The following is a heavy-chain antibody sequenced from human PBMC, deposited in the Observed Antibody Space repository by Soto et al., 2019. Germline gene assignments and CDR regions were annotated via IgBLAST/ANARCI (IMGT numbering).Heavy chain of an antibody. CDR2: ISGSGGST. Sequence: GGSLRLSCAASGFTFSSYAMSWVRQAPGKGLEWVSAISGSGGSTYYADSVKGRFTISRDNSKNTLYLQMNSLRAEDTAVYYCVKALMVGAVAGDFDNWGQGTLVTVSS. CDR1: GFTFSSYA. D-gene: IGHD6-19*01. J-gene: IGHJ4*02. V-gene: IGHV3-23*01. CDR3: VKALMVGAVAGDFDN.